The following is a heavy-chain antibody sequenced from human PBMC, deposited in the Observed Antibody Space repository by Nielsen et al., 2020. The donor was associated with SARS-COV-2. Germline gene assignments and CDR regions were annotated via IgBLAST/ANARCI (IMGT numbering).Heavy chain of an antibody. CDR3: ARTYSGSYVGAFDI. CDR2: ISSDGSSE. Sequence: GESLKISCAVSEFTFNSYGLHWVRQAPGKGLEWVAVISSDGSSEYYADSVKGRFTISRDNSKNTLYLQMNSLRAEDTAVYYCARTYSGSYVGAFDIWGQGTMVTVSS. CDR1: EFTFNSYG. J-gene: IGHJ3*02. V-gene: IGHV3-33*05. D-gene: IGHD1-26*01.